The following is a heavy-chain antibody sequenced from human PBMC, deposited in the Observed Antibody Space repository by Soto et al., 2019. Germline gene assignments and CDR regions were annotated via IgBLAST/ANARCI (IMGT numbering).Heavy chain of an antibody. V-gene: IGHV4-39*01. J-gene: IGHJ4*02. CDR1: GGSITSSSYL. CDR3: VFSLGPATCIDY. CDR2: MRYSGDT. Sequence: QLHLQQSGPGVVKPSETLSLSCTVSGGSITSSSYLWGWIRQTPGKGLEWIGNMRYSGDTHSDPSLHNRVTISVDTPKSQFSLSLSSVTAADTAIYDCVFSLGPATCIDYWGQGILVTVSS. D-gene: IGHD2-15*01.